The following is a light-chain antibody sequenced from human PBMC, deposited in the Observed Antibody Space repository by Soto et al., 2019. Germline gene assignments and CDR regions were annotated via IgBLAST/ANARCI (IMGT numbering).Light chain of an antibody. V-gene: IGKV3-11*01. CDR3: QQRSNWPLS. CDR2: DAS. Sequence: EIVLTQSPATLSLSPGERATLSCRASQNVSSYLAWYQQKPGQAPRLLIYDASNRSTGIPARFSGSGSGTDFTLANSGLEPEDFAVYYCQQRSNWPLSFGGGTKVEIK. J-gene: IGKJ4*02. CDR1: QNVSSY.